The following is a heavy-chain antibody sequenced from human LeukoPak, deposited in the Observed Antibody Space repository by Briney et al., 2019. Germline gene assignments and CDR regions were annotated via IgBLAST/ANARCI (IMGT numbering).Heavy chain of an antibody. V-gene: IGHV1-2*02. Sequence: GASVKVSCKAPGYTFTGYYMHWVRQAPGQGLEWMGWINPNSGGTNYAQKFQGRVTMTRDTSISTAYMELSRLRSDDTAVYYCARGVVIIIHYYYMDVWGKGTTVTVSS. J-gene: IGHJ6*03. CDR2: INPNSGGT. CDR3: ARGVVIIIHYYYMDV. CDR1: GYTFTGYY. D-gene: IGHD3-3*01.